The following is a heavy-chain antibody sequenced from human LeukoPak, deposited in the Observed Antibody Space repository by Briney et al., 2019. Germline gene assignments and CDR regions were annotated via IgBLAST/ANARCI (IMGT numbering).Heavy chain of an antibody. J-gene: IGHJ4*02. D-gene: IGHD6-19*01. V-gene: IGHV4-39*01. Sequence: SETLSLTCTVSGGSISSSSYYWGWLRQPPGKGLEWIGSIYYSGSTYYNPSLKSRVTISVDTSKNQFSLKLSSVTAADTAVYYCARLEIAVALFDYWGQGTLVTVSS. CDR2: IYYSGST. CDR3: ARLEIAVALFDY. CDR1: GGSISSSSYY.